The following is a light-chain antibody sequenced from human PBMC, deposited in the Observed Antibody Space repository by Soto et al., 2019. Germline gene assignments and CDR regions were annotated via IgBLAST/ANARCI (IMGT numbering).Light chain of an antibody. V-gene: IGKV3-20*01. Sequence: EIVLTQSPGTLSLSPGERATLSCRASQSVSSSYLAWYQQKPGQAPRLLIYGASSRATGIPDRFSGSGSGTDFTLTISSLQPEDFATYYCQQLNTYPTFGGGTKVEIK. J-gene: IGKJ4*01. CDR3: QQLNTYPT. CDR1: QSVSSSY. CDR2: GAS.